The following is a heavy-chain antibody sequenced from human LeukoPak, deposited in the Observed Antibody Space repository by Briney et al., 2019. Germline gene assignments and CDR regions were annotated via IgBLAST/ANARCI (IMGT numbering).Heavy chain of an antibody. CDR1: GFTFYDYA. CDR2: ISWNSGSI. Sequence: GGSLRLSCAASGFTFYDYAMHWVRQAPGKGLEWVSGISWNSGSIGYADSVKGRFTISRDNAKNSLYLQMNSLRAEDTALYYCAKDVGSGSYYSPGGAFDIWGQGTMVTVSS. V-gene: IGHV3-9*01. D-gene: IGHD3-10*01. J-gene: IGHJ3*02. CDR3: AKDVGSGSYYSPGGAFDI.